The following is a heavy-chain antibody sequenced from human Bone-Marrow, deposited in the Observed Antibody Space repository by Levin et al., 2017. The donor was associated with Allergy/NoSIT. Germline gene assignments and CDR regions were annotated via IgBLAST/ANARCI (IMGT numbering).Heavy chain of an antibody. V-gene: IGHV5-51*01. CDR2: IYPGDSDA. CDR1: GYLFTDFW. Sequence: GESLKISCKASGYLFTDFWIGWVRQLPGKGLEWMGIIYPGDSDARYRPSFQGQVSISVDKSINTVYLQWITLKASDTATYFCARKEAGYGSETIDYWGQGTRVTVSS. CDR3: ARKEAGYGSETIDY. D-gene: IGHD3-10*01. J-gene: IGHJ4*02.